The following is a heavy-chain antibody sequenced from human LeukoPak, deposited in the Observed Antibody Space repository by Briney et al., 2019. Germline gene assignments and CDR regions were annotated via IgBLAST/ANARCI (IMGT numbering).Heavy chain of an antibody. D-gene: IGHD5-24*01. CDR1: GGTFSSYA. CDR3: ARLTGWLQLPFDY. V-gene: IGHV1-69*05. Sequence: SVKVSCKASGGTFSSYAISWVRQAPGQGLEWMGGIIPIFGTANYAQKFQGRVTMTRDTSTSTVYMELSSLRSEDTAVYYCARLTGWLQLPFDYWGQGTLVTVSS. CDR2: IIPIFGTA. J-gene: IGHJ4*02.